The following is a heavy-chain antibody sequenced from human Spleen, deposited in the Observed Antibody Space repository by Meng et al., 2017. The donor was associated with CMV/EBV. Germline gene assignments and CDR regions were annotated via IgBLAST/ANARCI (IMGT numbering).Heavy chain of an antibody. Sequence: GESLKISCTASGFTFGDYALSWVRQAPGEGLEWLGFIRSKAYGGATEYAASVKGRFSISRDDSKSIAYLQMNSLKTEDTAVYYCSRDGYSLFDYWGQGTLVTVSS. J-gene: IGHJ4*02. CDR2: IRSKAYGGAT. CDR1: GFTFGDYA. D-gene: IGHD5-24*01. CDR3: SRDGYSLFDY. V-gene: IGHV3-49*04.